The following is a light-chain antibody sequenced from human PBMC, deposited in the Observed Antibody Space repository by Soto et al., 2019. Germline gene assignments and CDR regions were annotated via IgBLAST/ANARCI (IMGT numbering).Light chain of an antibody. J-gene: IGLJ3*02. CDR3: ASWDDSLSAVV. V-gene: IGLV1-47*01. Sequence: QSALTQPPSASGTPGQRVTISCSGSSSNIGGNYVYWYQQVPGTAPKLLMYRSDQRPSGVPDRFSGSKSGTSASLAITGLRSADEADYYCASWDDSLSAVVFGGGTKLTVL. CDR2: RSD. CDR1: SSNIGGNY.